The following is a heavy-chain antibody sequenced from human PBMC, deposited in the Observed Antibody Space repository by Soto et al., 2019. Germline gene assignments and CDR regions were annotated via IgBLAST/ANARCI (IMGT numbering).Heavy chain of an antibody. Sequence: EVQLLESGGGLVQPGGSLRLSCAASGFTFSSYAMSWVRQAPGKGLEWVSAISGSGGSTYYADSVKGRITIARDNSKNTLYLQMNSLSAEDTVVYYCAKTKVVVAATDAFDLWGQGIMVTVSS. CDR3: AKTKVVVAATDAFDL. CDR1: GFTFSSYA. CDR2: ISGSGGST. J-gene: IGHJ3*01. V-gene: IGHV3-23*01. D-gene: IGHD2-15*01.